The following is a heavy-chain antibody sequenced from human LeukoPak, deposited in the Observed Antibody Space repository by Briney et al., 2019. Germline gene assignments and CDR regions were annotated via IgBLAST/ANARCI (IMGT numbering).Heavy chain of an antibody. D-gene: IGHD3-22*01. CDR3: ASPYYYDSSGYYLDY. Sequence: ASVKVSCKASGYTFTGYYMHWVRQAPGQGLEWMGWINPNSGGTNYGQKFQGRVTMTRDTSISTAYMELSRLRSDDTAVYYCASPYYYDSSGYYLDYWGQGTLVTVSS. CDR2: INPNSGGT. V-gene: IGHV1-2*02. J-gene: IGHJ4*02. CDR1: GYTFTGYY.